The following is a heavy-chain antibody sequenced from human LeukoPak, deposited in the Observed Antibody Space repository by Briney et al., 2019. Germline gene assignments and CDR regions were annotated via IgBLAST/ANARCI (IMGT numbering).Heavy chain of an antibody. J-gene: IGHJ4*02. V-gene: IGHV3-23*01. D-gene: IGHD1-26*01. CDR1: GFTFSSYA. CDR2: TSGSGGST. CDR3: AKVVGPTTLRGFVDC. Sequence: GGSLRLSCAASGFTFSSYAMSWVRQAPGKGLEWVSATSGSGGSTYYADSVKGRFTISRDNSKNTLYLQMNSLRAEDTAVYYCAKVVGPTTLRGFVDCWGQGTLVAVSS.